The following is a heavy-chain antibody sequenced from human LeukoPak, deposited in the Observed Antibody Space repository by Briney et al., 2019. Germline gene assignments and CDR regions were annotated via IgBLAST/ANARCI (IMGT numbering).Heavy chain of an antibody. D-gene: IGHD2-2*01. CDR1: GFTFSNNA. J-gene: IGHJ6*02. Sequence: GGSLRLSCAASGFTFSNNAMSWVRQAPGKGLEWVSAISGSGGSTNYADSVKGRFTISRDNSKNTLYLQMNSLRAEDTAVYYCAKYQGYCSSTSCYPGPYYYYGMDVWGQGTTVTVSS. V-gene: IGHV3-23*01. CDR2: ISGSGGST. CDR3: AKYQGYCSSTSCYPGPYYYYGMDV.